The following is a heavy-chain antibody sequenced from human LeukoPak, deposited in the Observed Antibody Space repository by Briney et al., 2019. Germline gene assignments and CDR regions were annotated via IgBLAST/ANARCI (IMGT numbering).Heavy chain of an antibody. CDR1: GFSVSNNY. CDR3: ARFYVATIGDSFDM. J-gene: IGHJ3*02. CDR2: IYTGGSP. D-gene: IGHD5-12*01. Sequence: PGGSLRLSCAASGFSVSNNYMSWVRQAPGKGLGWVSIIYTGGSPYYADSVKGRFTISRDNSKNTLSLQMNSLRADDTAVYYCARFYVATIGDSFDMWGQGTKVTVSS. V-gene: IGHV3-53*01.